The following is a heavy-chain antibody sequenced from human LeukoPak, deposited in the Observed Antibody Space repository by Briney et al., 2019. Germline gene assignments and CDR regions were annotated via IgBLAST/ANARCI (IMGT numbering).Heavy chain of an antibody. CDR1: GFTFSGYG. V-gene: IGHV3-33*06. D-gene: IGHD5-24*01. Sequence: GGSLRLSCAVSGFTFSGYGMHWVRQAPGKGLEWVAVIWHDGSDKYYADSVKGRFTISRDNSKNTLYLQMNSLRAEDTAVYYCAKAFAEKYLQFDYWGQGTLVTVSS. CDR2: IWHDGSDK. J-gene: IGHJ4*02. CDR3: AKAFAEKYLQFDY.